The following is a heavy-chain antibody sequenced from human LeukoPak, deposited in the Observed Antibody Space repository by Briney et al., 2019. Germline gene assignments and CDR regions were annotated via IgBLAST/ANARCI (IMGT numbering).Heavy chain of an antibody. J-gene: IGHJ6*03. D-gene: IGHD2-2*01. Sequence: SETLSLTCTVSGGSISSGSYYWSWIRQPAGKGLEWIGRIYTSGSTNYNPSLKSRVTISVDTSKNQFSLKLSSVTAADTAVYYCARDGVVVPAAIRYYYYYMDVWGKGTTVTDSS. CDR1: GGSISSGSYY. V-gene: IGHV4-61*02. CDR2: IYTSGST. CDR3: ARDGVVVPAAIRYYYYYMDV.